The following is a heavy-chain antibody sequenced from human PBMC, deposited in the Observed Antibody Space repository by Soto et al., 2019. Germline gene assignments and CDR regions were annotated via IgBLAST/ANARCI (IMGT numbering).Heavy chain of an antibody. D-gene: IGHD2-8*01. J-gene: IGHJ4*02. Sequence: ASVKVSCKASGYTFTNFGISWVRQAPGQGLEWMGWISAYNGNTNYAQKFQGRVTMTTDTSTSTVYMELSSLRSEDTAVYYCARWIGCTNGVCSPGYFDYWGQGTLVTVSS. CDR2: ISAYNGNT. CDR1: GYTFTNFG. V-gene: IGHV1-18*01. CDR3: ARWIGCTNGVCSPGYFDY.